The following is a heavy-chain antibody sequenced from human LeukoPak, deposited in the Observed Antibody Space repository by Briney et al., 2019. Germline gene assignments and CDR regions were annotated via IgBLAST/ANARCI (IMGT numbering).Heavy chain of an antibody. CDR1: GFTFSDYA. D-gene: IGHD2-21*01. CDR2: ITGSGVST. CDR3: AKAVALGFDY. J-gene: IGHJ4*02. Sequence: GGSLRLSCAASGFTFSDYAMSWVRQAPGKGLEWVSAITGSGVSTYYADSVKGRSTISRDNSKNTLYLQMNSLRAEDTAVYFCAKAVALGFDYWGQGTLVTVSS. V-gene: IGHV3-23*01.